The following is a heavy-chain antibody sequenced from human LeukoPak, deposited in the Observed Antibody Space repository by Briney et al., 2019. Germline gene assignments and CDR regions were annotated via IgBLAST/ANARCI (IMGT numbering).Heavy chain of an antibody. J-gene: IGHJ4*02. V-gene: IGHV4-61*02. CDR2: IYTSGSP. Sequence: SETLSLTCTVSGGSISSGSYYWSWIRQPAGKGLEWIGRIYTSGSPNYNPSLKSRVTISVDTSKSQFSLKLSSVTAADTAVYYCARAPYDFWSGYFDYWGQGTLVTVSS. CDR1: GGSISSGSYY. CDR3: ARAPYDFWSGYFDY. D-gene: IGHD3-3*01.